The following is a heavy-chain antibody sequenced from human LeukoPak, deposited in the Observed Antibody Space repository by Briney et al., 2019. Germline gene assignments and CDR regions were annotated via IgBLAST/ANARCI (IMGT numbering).Heavy chain of an antibody. Sequence: RGCLRLSCAASGFSFSSYVMHWVRQAPDRGRGWVAIISYEGSNEYYTDSGKGRFTISRNNSKNTLYLQMNSLRAADTAVYYCARDKGPSYLSSFDYGGQGTLATVSA. J-gene: IGHJ4*02. CDR3: ARDKGPSYLSSFDY. D-gene: IGHD2-2*01. CDR2: ISYEGSNE. V-gene: IGHV3-30*04. CDR1: GFSFSSYV.